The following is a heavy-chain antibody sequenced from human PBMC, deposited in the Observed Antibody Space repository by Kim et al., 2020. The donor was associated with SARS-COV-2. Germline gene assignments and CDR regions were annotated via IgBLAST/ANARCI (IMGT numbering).Heavy chain of an antibody. J-gene: IGHJ4*02. CDR2: IYHSGST. D-gene: IGHD6-6*01. Sequence: SETLSLTCTVSGYSISSGYYWGWIRQPPGKGLEWIGSIYHSGSTYYNPSLKSRVTISVDTSKNQFSLKLSSVTAADTAVYYCARDGPPSIAARPTPHWGQGTLVTVSS. CDR1: GYSISSGYY. CDR3: ARDGPPSIAARPTPH. V-gene: IGHV4-38-2*02.